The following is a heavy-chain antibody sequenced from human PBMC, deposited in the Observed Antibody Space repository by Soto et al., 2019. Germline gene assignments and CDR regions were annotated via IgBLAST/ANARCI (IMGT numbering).Heavy chain of an antibody. V-gene: IGHV5-10-1*01. CDR3: ARQIYDSDTGPNFQYYFDS. J-gene: IGHJ4*02. CDR2: IDPSDSQT. CDR1: GYSFAGYW. Sequence: PGESLKISCKGSGYSFAGYWITWVRQKPGKGLEWMGRIDPSDSQTYYSPSFRGHVTISVTKSITTVFLQWSSLRASDTAMYYCARQIYDSDTGPNFQYYFDSWGQGPAATVSS. D-gene: IGHD3-22*01.